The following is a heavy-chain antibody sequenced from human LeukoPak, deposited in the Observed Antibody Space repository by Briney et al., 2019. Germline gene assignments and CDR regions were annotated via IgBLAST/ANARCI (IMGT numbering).Heavy chain of an antibody. J-gene: IGHJ6*02. CDR3: TRHDVVAVMGHGMPV. CDR1: GASIGSYY. V-gene: IGHV4-59*08. CDR2: ISQNGIP. D-gene: IGHD3-16*01. Sequence: SETLSLTCTVSGASIGSYYWSWMRQPPGKGLEWFGFISQNGIPHYTASLKSRVTISRDTSENQVSLILSSVTAADTAVYYCTRHDVVAVMGHGMPVWGQGTTVTVSS.